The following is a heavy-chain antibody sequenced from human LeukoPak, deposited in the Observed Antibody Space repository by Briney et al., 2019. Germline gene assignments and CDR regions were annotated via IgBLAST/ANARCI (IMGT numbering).Heavy chain of an antibody. J-gene: IGHJ3*02. CDR1: GGSISSGSYY. CDR3: AGGRRYGAFDI. CDR2: IYTSGST. V-gene: IGHV4-61*02. D-gene: IGHD1-14*01. Sequence: SETLSLTCTVSGGSISSGSYYWSWIRQPAGKGLEWIGRIYTSGSTNYNPSLKSRVTISVDTSKNQFSLKLSSVTAADTAVYYCAGGRRYGAFDIWGQGTMVTVSS.